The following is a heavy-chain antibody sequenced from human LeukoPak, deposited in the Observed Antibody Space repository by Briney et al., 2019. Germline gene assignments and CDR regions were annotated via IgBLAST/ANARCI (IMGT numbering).Heavy chain of an antibody. V-gene: IGHV1-2*02. CDR1: GYTFTGYY. J-gene: IGHJ6*03. CDR3: ARDRTVVVAATPGGDYYYYYMDV. D-gene: IGHD2-15*01. CDR2: INPNSGGT. Sequence: ASVKVSCNTFGYTFTGYYMHWVRQAPGQGFEWMGWINPNSGGTNYAQKFQGRVTMTRDTSISTAYMELSRLRSDDTAVYYCARDRTVVVAATPGGDYYYYYMDVWGKGTTVTISS.